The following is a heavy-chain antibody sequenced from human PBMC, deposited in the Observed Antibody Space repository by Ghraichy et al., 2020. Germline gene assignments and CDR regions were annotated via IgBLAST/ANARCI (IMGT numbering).Heavy chain of an antibody. Sequence: LSLTCSASGFTFSSYAMHWVRQAPGKGLEYVSAISSNGGSTYYADSVKGRFTISRDNSKNTLYLQMSSLRAEDTAVYYCVKDIGSVGGNYFDYWGQGTLVTVSS. CDR2: ISSNGGST. CDR1: GFTFSSYA. D-gene: IGHD4-23*01. J-gene: IGHJ4*02. CDR3: VKDIGSVGGNYFDY. V-gene: IGHV3-64D*06.